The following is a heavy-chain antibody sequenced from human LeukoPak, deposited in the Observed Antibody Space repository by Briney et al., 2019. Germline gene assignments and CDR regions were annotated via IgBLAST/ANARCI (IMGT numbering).Heavy chain of an antibody. J-gene: IGHJ6*03. V-gene: IGHV1-2*02. CDR3: AREEGDCSSTSCYRHYYMDV. CDR2: INPNSGGT. CDR1: GYTFTGYY. Sequence: ASVKVCCKASGYTFTGYYMHWVRQAPRQGLEWMRWINPNSGGTNYAQKLQGRVTMTRDTSISTTYMELSRLRSDDTAVYYCAREEGDCSSTSCYRHYYMDVWGKGTTVTVSS. D-gene: IGHD2-2*02.